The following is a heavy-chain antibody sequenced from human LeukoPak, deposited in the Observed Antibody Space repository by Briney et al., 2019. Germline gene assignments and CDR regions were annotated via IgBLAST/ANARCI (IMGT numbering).Heavy chain of an antibody. CDR2: ISRDAANT. CDR1: GFTFSSQA. Sequence: GGSLRLSCVASGFTFSSQAMTWVRQAPGKGLEWVSSISRDAANTYYADSVKARFTISRDNAKNSLYLQMNSLRAEDTAVYYCARDLYRNFDYWGQGTLVTVSS. CDR3: ARDLYRNFDY. V-gene: IGHV3-23*01. D-gene: IGHD5-12*01. J-gene: IGHJ4*02.